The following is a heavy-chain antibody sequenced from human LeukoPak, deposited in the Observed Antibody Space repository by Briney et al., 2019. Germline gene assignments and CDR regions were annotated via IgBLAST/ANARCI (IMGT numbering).Heavy chain of an antibody. CDR3: ARAYSDDSSGSNWFDS. J-gene: IGHJ5*01. CDR1: GYNFNSYD. D-gene: IGHD3-22*01. CDR2: MNPNSGNT. V-gene: IGHV1-8*02. Sequence: ASVKVSCKASGYNFNSYDINWVRQAPGQGLEWMGWMNPNSGNTGYAQKFQGRVTMTTDTSISTAYMEMTTLTSEDTAVYYCARAYSDDSSGSNWFDSWGQGTLVTVSS.